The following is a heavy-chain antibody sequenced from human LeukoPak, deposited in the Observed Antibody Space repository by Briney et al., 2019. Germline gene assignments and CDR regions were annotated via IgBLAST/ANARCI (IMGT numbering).Heavy chain of an antibody. CDR2: VRRKAYGEKT. CDR1: GFTFRDYA. J-gene: IGHJ4*02. D-gene: IGHD6-19*01. Sequence: GGSLRLSCATSGFTFRDYAMSWVRQAPGKGLEWVGFVRRKAYGEKTEYAASVKGRFTISRDDSKSIAYLQMNSLKTEDTAVYYCTRGILSGWDYFDYWGQGTLVTVSS. CDR3: TRGILSGWDYFDY. V-gene: IGHV3-49*04.